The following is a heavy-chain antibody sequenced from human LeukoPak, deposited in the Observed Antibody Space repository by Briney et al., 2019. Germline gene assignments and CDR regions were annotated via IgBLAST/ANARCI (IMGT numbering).Heavy chain of an antibody. D-gene: IGHD5-18*01. CDR3: ARTTEGGYTYNYFYYYYMDV. J-gene: IGHJ6*03. CDR1: GGSISSYY. Sequence: SETLSLTCTVSGGSISSYYWSWIRQPPGKGLEWIGYIYYSGSTNYNPSLKSRVTISIDTSRNQFSLKLYSVTAADTAVYYCARTTEGGYTYNYFYYYYMDVWGKGTTVTISS. V-gene: IGHV4-59*01. CDR2: IYYSGST.